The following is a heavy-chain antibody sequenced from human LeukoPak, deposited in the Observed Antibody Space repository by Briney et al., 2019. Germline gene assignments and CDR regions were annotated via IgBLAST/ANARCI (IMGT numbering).Heavy chain of an antibody. J-gene: IGHJ4*02. CDR2: FDPEDGET. CDR3: ARYGKVTGGDLSQYYFDF. V-gene: IGHV1-24*01. CDR1: GYTLTELS. Sequence: GASVKVSCKVSGYTLTELSMHWVRQAPGKGLEWMGGFDPEDGETIYAQKFQGRVTMTEDTSTDTAYMELSSLRSEDTAVYYCARYGKVTGGDLSQYYFDFWGQGTLVTVSS. D-gene: IGHD2-21*02.